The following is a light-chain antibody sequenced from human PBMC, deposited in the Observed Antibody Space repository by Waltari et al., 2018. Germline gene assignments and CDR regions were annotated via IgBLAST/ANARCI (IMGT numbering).Light chain of an antibody. CDR1: QSIVKY. Sequence: EIMLTQSQGTLSLSPGDRATHSCKASQSIVKYLPWYQQKPGQAPRLLISHTSIRATGIPDRFSGSGSETDFSLTISRLEPEDFAVYYCQHYVRLPATFGQGTNVEIK. CDR2: HTS. CDR3: QHYVRLPAT. J-gene: IGKJ1*01. V-gene: IGKV3-20*01.